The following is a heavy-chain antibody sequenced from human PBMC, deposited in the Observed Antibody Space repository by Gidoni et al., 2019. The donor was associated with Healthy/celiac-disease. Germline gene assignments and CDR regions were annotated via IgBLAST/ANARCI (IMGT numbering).Heavy chain of an antibody. D-gene: IGHD6-19*01. CDR1: GDSVSSNSAA. Sequence: QVQLQPSGPGMVKPSQTLSLTCAISGDSVSSNSAAWNWIRQSPSRGLEWMGRTYYRSKWYNDYAGSVKSRITINPDTSKNQFSLQLNSVTPEDTAVYYCAREGDSSGWYADYFDYWGQGTLVTVSS. CDR2: TYYRSKWYN. V-gene: IGHV6-1*01. CDR3: AREGDSSGWYADYFDY. J-gene: IGHJ4*02.